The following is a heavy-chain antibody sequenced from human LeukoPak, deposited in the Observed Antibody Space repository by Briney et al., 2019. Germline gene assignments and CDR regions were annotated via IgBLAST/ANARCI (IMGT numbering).Heavy chain of an antibody. Sequence: ASVKVSCKASGYTFTIYGISWVRQAPGQGLEWMGWISAYNGNTNYAQKLQGRVTMTTDTSTSTAYMELRSLRSDDTAVYYCARDRRTTVTTLGYYYGMDVWGQGTTVTVSS. CDR2: ISAYNGNT. D-gene: IGHD4-17*01. J-gene: IGHJ6*02. CDR3: ARDRRTTVTTLGYYYGMDV. V-gene: IGHV1-18*01. CDR1: GYTFTIYG.